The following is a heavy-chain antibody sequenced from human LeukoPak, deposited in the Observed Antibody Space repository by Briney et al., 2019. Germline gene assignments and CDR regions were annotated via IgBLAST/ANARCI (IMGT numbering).Heavy chain of an antibody. V-gene: IGHV4-39*01. CDR3: ARHLVVVVVPAATENWFDP. J-gene: IGHJ5*02. CDR1: GGSISSGSYY. D-gene: IGHD2-2*01. CDR2: IYYSGST. Sequence: SETLSLTCTVSGGSISSGSYYWGWLRQPPGKGLEWIGSIYYSGSTYYNPSLKSRVTISVDTSKNQFSLKLSSVTAADTAVYYCARHLVVVVVPAATENWFDPWGQGTLVTVSS.